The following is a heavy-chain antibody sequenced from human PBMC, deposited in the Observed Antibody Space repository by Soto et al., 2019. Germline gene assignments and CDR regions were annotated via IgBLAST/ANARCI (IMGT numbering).Heavy chain of an antibody. CDR3: VRDSSSWFYYCYGMDV. V-gene: IGHV1-18*01. Sequence: QVQLKQSGPEVRKPGASVRVSCKASGYIFTNFGISWVRQAPGQGLEWMGWISGYNDNTPYAQKLQGRVSMTTDTSTGTAYMDLRSLRCDDTAIYYCVRDSSSWFYYCYGMDVWGQGTTVTVSS. D-gene: IGHD6-13*01. CDR2: ISGYNDNT. J-gene: IGHJ6*02. CDR1: GYIFTNFG.